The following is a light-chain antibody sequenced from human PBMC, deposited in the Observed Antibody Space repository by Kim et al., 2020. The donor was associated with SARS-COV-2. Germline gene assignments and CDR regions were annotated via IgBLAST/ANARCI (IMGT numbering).Light chain of an antibody. J-gene: IGLJ2*01. CDR2: SNN. CDR3: AAWDDSGSVYGV. Sequence: KFTTFSSAGSRNVGSNYVYWSQQHPGTAPDPLIESNNQPPPGVPDPFAGSRSGTSASLAISGLRSEDEADYYCAAWDDSGSVYGVFGGGTQLTVL. V-gene: IGLV1-47*02. CDR1: SRNVGSNY.